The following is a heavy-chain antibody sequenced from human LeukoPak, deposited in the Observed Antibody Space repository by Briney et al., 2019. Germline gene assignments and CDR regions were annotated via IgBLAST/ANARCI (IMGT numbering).Heavy chain of an antibody. J-gene: IGHJ3*02. CDR1: GYTLTELS. CDR3: ARDLPKARVARPRLAFDI. CDR2: FDPEDGET. V-gene: IGHV1-24*01. D-gene: IGHD5/OR15-5a*01. Sequence: ASEKVSCKVSGYTLTELSMHWVRQAPGKGLEWMGGFDPEDGETIYAQKFQGRVTMTEDTSTDTAYMELSSLRSEDTAVYYCARDLPKARVARPRLAFDIWGQGTMVTVSS.